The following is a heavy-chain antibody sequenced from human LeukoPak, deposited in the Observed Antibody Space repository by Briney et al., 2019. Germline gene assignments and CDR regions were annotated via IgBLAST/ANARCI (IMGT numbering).Heavy chain of an antibody. CDR2: ISSSGSTK. CDR1: GFTFSDYY. CDR3: GRGEDWFDH. Sequence: PGGSLRLSCAASGFTFSDYYMNWIRQAPGKGLEWVSYISSSGSTKYYADSVKGRFTTSRDNAENSLYLQMDSLRAGDTAVYYCGRGEDWFDHWGQGTLVTVSS. V-gene: IGHV3-11*01. J-gene: IGHJ5*02.